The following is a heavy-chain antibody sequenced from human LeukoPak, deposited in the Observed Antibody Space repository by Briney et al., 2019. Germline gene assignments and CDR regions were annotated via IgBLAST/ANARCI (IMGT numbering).Heavy chain of an antibody. V-gene: IGHV4-30-2*01. CDR1: GGSISSGGYY. Sequence: SETLSLTCTVSGGSISSGGYYWSWLRQPPGKGLEWIGYIYHSGSTYYNPSPKSRVTISVDRSKNQFSLKLSSVTAADTAVYYCAREVVIAQIWYFDLWGRGTLVTVSS. J-gene: IGHJ2*01. CDR2: IYHSGST. CDR3: AREVVIAQIWYFDL. D-gene: IGHD2-21*01.